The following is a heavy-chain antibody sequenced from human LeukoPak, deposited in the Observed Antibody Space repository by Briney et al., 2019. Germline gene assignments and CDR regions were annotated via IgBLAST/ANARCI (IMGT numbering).Heavy chain of an antibody. CDR1: GGTFSSYA. D-gene: IGHD3-22*01. Sequence: GASVKVSCKASGGTFSSYAISWVRQAPGQGLEWMGGIIPIFGTANYAQKFQGRVTITADESTSTAYMELSSLRSEDTAVYYCARGTYYYDSSGYYPLDYWGQGTLVTVSS. J-gene: IGHJ4*02. V-gene: IGHV1-69*13. CDR3: ARGTYYYDSSGYYPLDY. CDR2: IIPIFGTA.